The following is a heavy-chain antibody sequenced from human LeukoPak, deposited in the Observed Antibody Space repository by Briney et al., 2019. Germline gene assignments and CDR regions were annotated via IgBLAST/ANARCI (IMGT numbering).Heavy chain of an antibody. J-gene: IGHJ5*02. D-gene: IGHD4-17*01. V-gene: IGHV6-1*01. CDR1: GDSVXSNSAA. CDR3: VRXSXYDXDWVTXWFXP. CDR2: TYYRSKWHN. Sequence: GDSVXSNSAAWNWIRKSPSRGLEWLGRTYYRSKWHNDYSPSVKSRITVNSDTSKNQFLLQLKSVTPEDTAVXXXVRXSXYDXDWVTXWFXPWGQGTLXTVSS.